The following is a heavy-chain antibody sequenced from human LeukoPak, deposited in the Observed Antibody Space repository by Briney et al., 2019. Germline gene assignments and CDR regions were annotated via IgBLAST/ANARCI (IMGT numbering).Heavy chain of an antibody. CDR2: INPNSGGT. Sequence: ASVKVSCKASGYTFTGYNMHWMRQAPGQVLEWMGWINPNSGGTNYAQKFQGRVTMTRDTSISTAYMELSSLRSDDTAMYYCASLSYQPPLDYWGQGTLVTVSS. V-gene: IGHV1-2*02. CDR3: ASLSYQPPLDY. J-gene: IGHJ4*02. CDR1: GYTFTGYN. D-gene: IGHD2-2*01.